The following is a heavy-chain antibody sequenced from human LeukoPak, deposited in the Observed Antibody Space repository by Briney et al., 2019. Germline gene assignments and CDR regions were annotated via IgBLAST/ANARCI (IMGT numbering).Heavy chain of an antibody. CDR3: AKGPRVATTTYFFDY. CDR2: VSGSGAST. V-gene: IGHV3-23*01. CDR1: GFTFSSYA. Sequence: GGSLRLSCAASGFTFSSYAMTWVRQAPGKGLEWVSTVSGSGASTNYADSVKGRFTIFRDNSKNTLYLQMNSLSADDTAVFYCAKGPRVATTTYFFDYWGQGTLVTVSS. J-gene: IGHJ4*02. D-gene: IGHD1-26*01.